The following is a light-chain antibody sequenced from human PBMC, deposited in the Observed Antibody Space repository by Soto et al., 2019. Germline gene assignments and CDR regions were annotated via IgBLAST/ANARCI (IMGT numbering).Light chain of an antibody. V-gene: IGKV3-20*01. CDR2: GAS. CDR3: QQYGSSFT. CDR1: QSVRNNY. Sequence: EIVLTQSPGTLSLSPGERATLSCRASQSVRNNYLAWYQQKPGQAPRLLIYGASNRATGIPDRFSGSGSGTDFTLTISRLEPEDSAVYYCQQYGSSFTFGQGTKVESK. J-gene: IGKJ1*01.